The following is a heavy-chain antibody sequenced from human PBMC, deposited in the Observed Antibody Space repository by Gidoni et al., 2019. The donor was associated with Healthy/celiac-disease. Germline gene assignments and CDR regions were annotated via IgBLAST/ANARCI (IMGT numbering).Heavy chain of an antibody. CDR2: ISYDGSNK. CDR3: ARGVLRYFDWPSGMDV. J-gene: IGHJ6*02. D-gene: IGHD3-9*01. Sequence: QVQLVESGGGVVQPGRSLRLSCAASGFTFSSYAMHWVRQAPGKGLEWVAVISYDGSNKYYADSVKGRFTISRDNSKNTLYLQMNSLRAEDTAVYYCARGVLRYFDWPSGMDVWGQGTTVTVSS. V-gene: IGHV3-30-3*01. CDR1: GFTFSSYA.